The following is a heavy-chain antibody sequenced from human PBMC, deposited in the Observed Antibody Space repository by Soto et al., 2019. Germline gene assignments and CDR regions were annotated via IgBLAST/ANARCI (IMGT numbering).Heavy chain of an antibody. CDR2: IDPNSGDT. J-gene: IGHJ5*01. V-gene: IGHV1-2*02. CDR1: GYTFLDSY. CDR3: ARDDGGYMGFDF. Sequence: QVQLVQSGAEVKKPGASVKVSCQTSGYTFLDSYIHWVRQAPGQGLEWMGYIDPNSGDTNYGKVFQGRVTVTRDTSVSTVYMELTRLKAGDTAVYYCARDDGGYMGFDFWGHGTLVTVSS. D-gene: IGHD3-22*01.